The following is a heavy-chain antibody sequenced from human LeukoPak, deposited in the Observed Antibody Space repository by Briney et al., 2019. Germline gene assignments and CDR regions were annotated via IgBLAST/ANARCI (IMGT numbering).Heavy chain of an antibody. J-gene: IGHJ4*02. CDR1: GGSISSSSYY. CDR3: ARRIAGTEDY. Sequence: SETLSLTCTVSGGSISSSSYYWGWIRQPPGKGLEWIGSMYYNGSPYYHPSLKSRVTISIDTSKNQFSLKLSSVTAADTAVYYCARRIAGTEDYWGQGTLVTVSS. V-gene: IGHV4-39*01. D-gene: IGHD6-13*01. CDR2: MYYNGSP.